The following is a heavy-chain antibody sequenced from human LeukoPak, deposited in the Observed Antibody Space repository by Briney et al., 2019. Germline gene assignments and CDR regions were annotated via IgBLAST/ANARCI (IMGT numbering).Heavy chain of an antibody. CDR3: ARHEGNGPAEGITMIAESYFDY. J-gene: IGHJ4*02. CDR2: IYYSGST. D-gene: IGHD3-22*01. V-gene: IGHV4-59*08. CDR1: GGSISSYY. Sequence: SETLSLTCTVSGGSISSYYWSWIRQPPGKGLEWIGYIYYSGSTNYNPSLKSRVTISVDTSKNQFSLKLSSVTAADTAVYYCARHEGNGPAEGITMIAESYFDYWGQGTLVTVSS.